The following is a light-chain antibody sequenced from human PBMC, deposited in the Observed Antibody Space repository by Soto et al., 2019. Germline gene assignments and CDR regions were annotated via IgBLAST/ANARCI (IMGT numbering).Light chain of an antibody. V-gene: IGKV1-5*01. CDR1: QSISSW. CDR2: AAS. CDR3: QQYNNFWT. J-gene: IGKJ1*01. Sequence: DIQMTQSPSTLSASVGDRVTISCRASQSISSWLAWYQQKPGKAPKLLIYAASTLKSGVPSRFSGSESGTEFTLTISSLQPDDFATYYCQQYNNFWTFGQGSKVDIK.